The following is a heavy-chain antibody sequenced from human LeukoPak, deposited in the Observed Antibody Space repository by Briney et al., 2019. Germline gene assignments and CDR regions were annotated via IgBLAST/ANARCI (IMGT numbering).Heavy chain of an antibody. D-gene: IGHD1-1*01. CDR2: IRNSDGMT. CDR3: AKGLERESRLDS. J-gene: IGHJ4*02. CDR1: GFSINTYT. Sequence: GGSLRLSCDASGFSINTYTMYWVRQAPGQGLEWVSGIRNSDGMTYYADSVRGWFTISTDNSKNTLYLQMNSLRAEDTALYYCAKGLERESRLDSWGQGTLVTVSS. V-gene: IGHV3-23*01.